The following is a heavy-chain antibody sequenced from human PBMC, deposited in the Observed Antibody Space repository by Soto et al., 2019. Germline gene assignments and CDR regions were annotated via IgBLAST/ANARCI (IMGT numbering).Heavy chain of an antibody. Sequence: GASVKVSCKVSGYTLTELSMHWVRQAPGKGLEWMGGFDPEDGETIYAQKFQGRVTMTEDTSTDTAYMELSSLRSEDTAVYYCATAGDDYVLGDNWFDPWGQGTLVTVSS. CDR3: ATAGDDYVLGDNWFDP. CDR1: GYTLTELS. V-gene: IGHV1-24*01. D-gene: IGHD3-16*01. CDR2: FDPEDGET. J-gene: IGHJ5*02.